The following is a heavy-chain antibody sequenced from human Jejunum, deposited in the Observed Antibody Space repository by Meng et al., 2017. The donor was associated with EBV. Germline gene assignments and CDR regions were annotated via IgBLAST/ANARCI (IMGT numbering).Heavy chain of an antibody. CDR3: ARDISSSTGWWLDP. Sequence: QVQLVQSGAEVKKPGASVKVSCKTSVYTFTGHWVHWVRQAPGQGLEWMGIINPNDGSTSHAQKFQGRVTMTRDTSTSRVYMELSSLTSEDTAVYYCARDISSSTGWWLDPWGQGTLVTVSS. J-gene: IGHJ5*02. D-gene: IGHD2-2*01. CDR2: INPNDGST. V-gene: IGHV1-46*01. CDR1: VYTFTGHW.